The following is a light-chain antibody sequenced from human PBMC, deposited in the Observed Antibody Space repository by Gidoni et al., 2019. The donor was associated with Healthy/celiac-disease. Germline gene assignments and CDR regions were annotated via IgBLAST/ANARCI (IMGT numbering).Light chain of an antibody. CDR2: RTN. Sequence: QTVVTQEPSFSVSPGGTVTLTCGLSSGSVSTSYYPSWYQQTPGQAPRTLIYRTNTRSSGVPDRFSGSILGNKAALTITGAQADDESDYYCLLYMGSGTVVFGGGTKLTVL. CDR3: LLYMGSGTVV. CDR1: SGSVSTSYY. J-gene: IGLJ2*01. V-gene: IGLV8-61*01.